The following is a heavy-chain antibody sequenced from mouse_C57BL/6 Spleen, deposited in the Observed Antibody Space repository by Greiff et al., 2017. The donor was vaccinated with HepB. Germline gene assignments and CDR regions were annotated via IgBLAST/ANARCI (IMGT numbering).Heavy chain of an antibody. V-gene: IGHV5-17*01. J-gene: IGHJ3*01. CDR2: ISSGSSTI. Sequence: EVKLMESGGGLVKPGGSLKLSCAASGFTFSDYGMHWVRQAPEKGLEWVAYISSGSSTIYYADTVKGRFTISRDNAKNTLFLQMTSLRSEDTAMYVWLMQGILLNAWFAYWGQRTLVTVSA. CDR1: GFTFSDYG. D-gene: IGHD2-1*01. CDR3: LMQGILLNAWFAY.